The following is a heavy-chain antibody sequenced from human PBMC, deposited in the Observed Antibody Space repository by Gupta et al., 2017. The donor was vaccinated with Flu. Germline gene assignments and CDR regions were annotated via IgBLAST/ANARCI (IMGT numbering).Heavy chain of an antibody. Sequence: EVQLVESGGGLVERGESLRLSCAASGYTECDSDSHWVRQAPGKGLDWISFISSRSATIYYADSLKGRFTISRDNAKNSLYLQMHSLRAEDTAVYYCANPGSSGTTFHLWGQGTLVTVSS. CDR3: ANPGSSGTTFHL. V-gene: IGHV3-48*01. D-gene: IGHD1-1*01. J-gene: IGHJ5*02. CDR2: ISSRSATI. CDR1: GYTECDSD.